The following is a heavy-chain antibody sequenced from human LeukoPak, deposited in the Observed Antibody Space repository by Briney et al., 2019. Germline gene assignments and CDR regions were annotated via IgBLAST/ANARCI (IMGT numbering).Heavy chain of an antibody. CDR3: ARDDDIVVVPAAMGVAFDI. D-gene: IGHD2-2*01. CDR2: MKQDGSEK. Sequence: GGSLRLSCAASGFTFSSYWMSWVRQAPGKGLEWVANMKQDGSEKYYVDSVKGRFTISRDNAKNSLYLQMNSLRAEDTAVYYCARDDDIVVVPAAMGVAFDIWGQGTMVTVSS. V-gene: IGHV3-7*03. CDR1: GFTFSSYW. J-gene: IGHJ3*02.